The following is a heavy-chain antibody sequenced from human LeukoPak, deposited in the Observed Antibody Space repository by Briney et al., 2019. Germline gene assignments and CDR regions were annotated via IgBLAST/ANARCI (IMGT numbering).Heavy chain of an antibody. D-gene: IGHD5-24*01. V-gene: IGHV3-48*01. CDR2: ISGSSSAI. CDR3: VRDRTLGVRDGFILA. J-gene: IGHJ5*02. CDR1: GFTFSAYN. Sequence: GGSLRLSCAASGFTFSAYNMIWVRQAPGKGLEWLSYISGSSSAIYYADSVQGRFTISRGNAKNSLSLQMSSLRAEDTAVYYCVRDRTLGVRDGFILAWGQGTLVTVSS.